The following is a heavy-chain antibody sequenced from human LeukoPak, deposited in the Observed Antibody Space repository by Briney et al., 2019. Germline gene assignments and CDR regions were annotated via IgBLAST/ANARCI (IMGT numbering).Heavy chain of an antibody. Sequence: QPGGSLKLSCTTSGFVFTTFGMHWVRQAPGRGLEAVAFSPKDDYDHKYADSVKGRFTISRDKSKNILFLEMNSLTPDDTAIYYCARSYVLNILDCWGQGTLVSVSS. CDR2: SPKDDYDH. D-gene: IGHD3-3*02. V-gene: IGHV3-30*02. CDR3: ARSYVLNILDC. J-gene: IGHJ4*02. CDR1: GFVFTTFG.